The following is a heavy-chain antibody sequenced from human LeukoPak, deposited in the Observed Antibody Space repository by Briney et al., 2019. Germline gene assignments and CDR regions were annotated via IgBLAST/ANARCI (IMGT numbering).Heavy chain of an antibody. D-gene: IGHD6-19*01. J-gene: IGHJ3*02. CDR3: AKDISAYSSGRVDAFDI. CDR1: GFTFSSYS. V-gene: IGHV3-9*03. Sequence: AGGSLRLSCAASGFTFSSYSMNWVRQAPGKGLEWVSGISWNSGSIGYADSVKGRFTISRDNAKNSLYLQMNSLRAEDMALYYCAKDISAYSSGRVDAFDIWGQGTMVTVSS. CDR2: ISWNSGSI.